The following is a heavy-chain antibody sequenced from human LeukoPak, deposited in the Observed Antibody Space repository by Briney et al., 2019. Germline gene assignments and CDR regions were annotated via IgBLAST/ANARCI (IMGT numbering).Heavy chain of an antibody. D-gene: IGHD3-3*01. V-gene: IGHV1-8*01. CDR1: GYTFTSYD. CDR2: MNPNSGNT. Sequence: GASVKVSCKASGYTFTSYDINWVRQATGQGLEWMGWMNPNSGNTGYAQKFQGRVTMTRNTSISTAYMELSSLRSEDTAVYYCARTARHITIFGVVIIPDVYYFDYWGQGTLVTVSS. CDR3: ARTARHITIFGVVIIPDVYYFDY. J-gene: IGHJ4*02.